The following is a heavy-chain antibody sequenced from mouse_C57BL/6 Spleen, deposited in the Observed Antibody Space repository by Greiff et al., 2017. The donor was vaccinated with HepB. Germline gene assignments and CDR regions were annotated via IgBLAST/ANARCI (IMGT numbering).Heavy chain of an antibody. J-gene: IGHJ1*03. CDR2: IWRGGST. Sequence: QVHVKQSGPGLVQPSQSLSITCTVSGFSLTSYGVHWVRQSPGKGLEWLGVIWRGGSTDYNAAFMSRLSITKDNSKSQVFFKMNSLQADDTAIYYCAKNGGYGSSYWYFDVWGTGTTVTVSS. CDR3: AKNGGYGSSYWYFDV. D-gene: IGHD1-1*01. V-gene: IGHV2-5*01. CDR1: GFSLTSYG.